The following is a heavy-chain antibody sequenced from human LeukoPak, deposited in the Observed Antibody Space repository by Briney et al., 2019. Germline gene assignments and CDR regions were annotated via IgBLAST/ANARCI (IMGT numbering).Heavy chain of an antibody. V-gene: IGHV4-38-2*02. D-gene: IGHD3-9*01. CDR3: ARGRYDILTGYRYYFDY. CDR1: GASISSSSRADYFF. J-gene: IGHJ4*02. Sequence: PSETLSLTCTVSGASISSSSRADYFFWGWIRQAPGKGLEWIGSNYNPPLKSRVTISVDTSKNQFSLKLSSVTAADTAVYYCARGRYDILTGYRYYFDYWGQGTLVSVSS.